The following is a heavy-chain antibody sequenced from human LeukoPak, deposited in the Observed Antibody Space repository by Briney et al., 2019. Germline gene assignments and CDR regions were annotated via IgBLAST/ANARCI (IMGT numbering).Heavy chain of an antibody. CDR1: GFTFSSYA. D-gene: IGHD4-11*01. CDR3: AKGRYSHGTYFDY. V-gene: IGHV3-23*01. CDR2: ISGSGGST. Sequence: AGGSLRLSCAASGFTFSSYAMSWVRQAPGKGLEWVSAISGSGGSTYYADSVKGRFTISRGNSKNTLYLQMNSLRAEDTAVYYCAKGRYSHGTYFDYWGQGTLVTVSS. J-gene: IGHJ4*02.